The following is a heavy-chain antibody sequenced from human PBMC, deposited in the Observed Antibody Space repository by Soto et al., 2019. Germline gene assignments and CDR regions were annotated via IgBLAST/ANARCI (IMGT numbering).Heavy chain of an antibody. D-gene: IGHD2-21*02. V-gene: IGHV3-48*03. CDR3: AREEINCGGDCFFL. CDR1: GFTFSSYE. J-gene: IGHJ4*02. Sequence: EVQLVESGGDLVQPGGSLRLSCAASGFTFSSYEMNWVRQAPGKGLEWISYISSSGNLIYNADSVRGRFTVSRDSATNSLYLQMNSLRAEDTAVYYCAREEINCGGDCFFLWGQGTLVTVSA. CDR2: ISSSGNLI.